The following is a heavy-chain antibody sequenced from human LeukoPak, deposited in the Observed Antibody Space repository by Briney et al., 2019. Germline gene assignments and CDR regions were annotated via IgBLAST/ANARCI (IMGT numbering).Heavy chain of an antibody. CDR3: ARGPLIPAAPYQYFDY. D-gene: IGHD2-2*01. V-gene: IGHV3-30-3*01. CDR2: ISYDGSNK. Sequence: GGSLRLSCAASGFTFNNYAMNWVRQAQGKGLEWVAVISYDGSNKYYADSVKGRFTISRDNSKNTLYLQMNSLRAEDTAVYYCARGPLIPAAPYQYFDYWGQGTLVTVSS. J-gene: IGHJ4*02. CDR1: GFTFNNYA.